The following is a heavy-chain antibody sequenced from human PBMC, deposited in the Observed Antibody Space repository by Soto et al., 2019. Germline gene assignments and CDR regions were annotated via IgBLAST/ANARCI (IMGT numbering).Heavy chain of an antibody. D-gene: IGHD3-22*01. CDR2: IRSKAYGGTT. J-gene: IGHJ4*02. Sequence: PVGSLRLSCTASGFTFGDYAMSWFRQAPGKGLEWVGFIRSKAYGGTTEYAASVKGRFTISRDDSKSIAYLQMNSLKTEDTAVYYCTRVLYDSSGYYFNYFDYWGQGTLVTVSS. CDR1: GFTFGDYA. V-gene: IGHV3-49*03. CDR3: TRVLYDSSGYYFNYFDY.